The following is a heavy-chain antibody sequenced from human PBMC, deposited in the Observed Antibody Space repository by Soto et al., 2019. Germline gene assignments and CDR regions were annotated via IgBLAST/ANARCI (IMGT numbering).Heavy chain of an antibody. V-gene: IGHV3-48*02. J-gene: IGHJ3*02. CDR2: ISSSGTTA. Sequence: EVQLVESGGGLVQPGESLRLSCAVSGFTFSSYGMNCVRQAPGKGLDWVSYISSSGTTAYYADSVKGRFTVSRDNAKNSLHLHMNSLRDEDTAVYYCARATGQWPDAFDIWGQGTMATVSS. D-gene: IGHD6-19*01. CDR3: ARATGQWPDAFDI. CDR1: GFTFSSYG.